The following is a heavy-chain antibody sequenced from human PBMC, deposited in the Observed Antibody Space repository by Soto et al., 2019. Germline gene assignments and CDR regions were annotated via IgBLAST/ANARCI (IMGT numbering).Heavy chain of an antibody. CDR3: ALPQRGSGCRYYYYCMSV. CDR2: INAGNGNT. D-gene: IGHD6-19*01. V-gene: IGHV1-3*01. J-gene: IGHJ6*02. Sequence: SVQVSCKASGYTFTSYAMHWVRQAPGQRLEWMGWINAGNGNTKYSQKFQGRVTITRDTSASTAYMELSSLRSEDTAVYYCALPQRGSGCRYYYYCMSVSRRGTTVAVSS. CDR1: GYTFTSYA.